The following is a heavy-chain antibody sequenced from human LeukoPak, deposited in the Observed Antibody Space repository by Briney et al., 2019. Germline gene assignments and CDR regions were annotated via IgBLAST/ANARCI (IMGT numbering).Heavy chain of an antibody. CDR1: GGSISSYY. CDR3: ARVDLGGSGYFFDL. J-gene: IGHJ4*02. V-gene: IGHV4-59*01. CDR2: IYYSGST. Sequence: SETLSLTCTASGGSISSYYWSWIRQPPGKGLEWIGYIYYSGSTNYNPSLKSRVTISIDTSKKQFSLNLRSVNTADTAVYYCARVDLGGSGYFFDLWGQGALVTVSS. D-gene: IGHD3-22*01.